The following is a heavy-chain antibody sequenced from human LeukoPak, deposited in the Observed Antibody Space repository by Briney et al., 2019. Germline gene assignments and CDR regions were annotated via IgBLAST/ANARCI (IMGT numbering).Heavy chain of an antibody. D-gene: IGHD3-22*01. Sequence: SETLSLTCAVYGGSFSGYYWTWIRQSPGKGLEWIGEISYGGSTNDNPSLKSRVTISVETSKNQFSLKLSSVTAADTAVYYCARVTGYMIEDYFDYWGQGTLVTVSS. CDR2: ISYGGST. V-gene: IGHV4-34*01. J-gene: IGHJ4*02. CDR3: ARVTGYMIEDYFDY. CDR1: GGSFSGYY.